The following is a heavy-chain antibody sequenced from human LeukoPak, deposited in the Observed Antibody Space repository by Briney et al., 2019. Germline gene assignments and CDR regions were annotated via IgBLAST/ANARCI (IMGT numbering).Heavy chain of an antibody. V-gene: IGHV4-4*02. Sequence: TSETLSLTCAVSGGSISSANWWTWVRQSPGKGLEWIGEIYFGGTTSYNPSLKGRVTISVDKSTNHFSLDLTSVTAADTAVYYCARGLNYDLHPWGQGILVTVSS. D-gene: IGHD3-3*01. J-gene: IGHJ5*02. CDR2: IYFGGTT. CDR1: GGSISSANW. CDR3: ARGLNYDLHP.